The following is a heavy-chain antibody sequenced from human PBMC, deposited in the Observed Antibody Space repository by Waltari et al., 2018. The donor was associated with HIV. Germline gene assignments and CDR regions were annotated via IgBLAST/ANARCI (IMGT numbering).Heavy chain of an antibody. CDR1: GGSISSFY. Sequence: QVQLQESGPGLVKPSETLSLTCTVSGGSISSFYWSWIRQPPEKGLEGIGYIYYSGSTNYNPALTSRVTVSVDTSKNQVSLRLSSVSAADTAVYYCAGSLHQLIFPLLFAHWGQGTLVTVSP. J-gene: IGHJ4*02. CDR3: AGSLHQLIFPLLFAH. D-gene: IGHD2-2*01. CDR2: IYYSGST. V-gene: IGHV4-59*01.